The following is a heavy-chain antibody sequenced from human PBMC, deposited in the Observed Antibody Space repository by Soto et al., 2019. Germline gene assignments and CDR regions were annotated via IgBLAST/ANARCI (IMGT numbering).Heavy chain of an antibody. D-gene: IGHD2-15*01. CDR2: IWYDGSNK. Sequence: LRLSCAASGFTFSSYGMHWVRQAPGKGLEWVAVIWYDGSNKYYADSVKGRFTISRDNSKNTLYLQMNSLRAEDTAVYYCARDLADCSGGSCYSGEADYWGQGTLVTVSS. V-gene: IGHV3-33*01. CDR1: GFTFSSYG. CDR3: ARDLADCSGGSCYSGEADY. J-gene: IGHJ4*02.